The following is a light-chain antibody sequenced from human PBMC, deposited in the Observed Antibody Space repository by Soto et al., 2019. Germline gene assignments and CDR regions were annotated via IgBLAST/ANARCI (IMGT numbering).Light chain of an antibody. V-gene: IGLV2-8*01. J-gene: IGLJ1*01. CDR1: SSDVGGYNY. CDR2: EVN. Sequence: QSALTQPPSASGSPGQSVAISCTGTSSDVGGYNYVSWYQQHPGKAPKLMNYEVNKRPSGLPDRFSGSKSGNTAPLTVSGLQAEDEADYSCSSYAGSSNVFGTGTKLTVL. CDR3: SSYAGSSNV.